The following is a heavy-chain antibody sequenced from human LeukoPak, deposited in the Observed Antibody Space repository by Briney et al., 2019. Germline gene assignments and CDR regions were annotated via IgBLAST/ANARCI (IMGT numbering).Heavy chain of an antibody. J-gene: IGHJ4*02. CDR2: ISSSSSYI. V-gene: IGHV3-21*01. CDR3: ARSAHRTPRPYYYDSSGYYVPQDFDY. Sequence: GGSLRLSCAASGFTFSSYSMTWVSQAPGKGLEWVSTISSSSSYIYYADSVKGRFTISRDNAKNSLYLQMNSLRAEDTAVYYCARSAHRTPRPYYYDSSGYYVPQDFDYWGQGTLVTVSS. D-gene: IGHD3-22*01. CDR1: GFTFSSYS.